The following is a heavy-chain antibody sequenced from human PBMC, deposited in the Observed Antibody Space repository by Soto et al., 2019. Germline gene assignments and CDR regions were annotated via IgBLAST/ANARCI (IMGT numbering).Heavy chain of an antibody. D-gene: IGHD6-19*01. Sequence: EVQLVESGGGLVQPGGALRLSCAASGITFSNYWMHWVRQAPGKGLVWVSRVNSDGSRTNYADSVKGRFTISRDNAKNTLYLQMNRLRAEDTAVYYCAVAVAGPTAIGYWGQGTLVTVSS. CDR1: GITFSNYW. CDR2: VNSDGSRT. J-gene: IGHJ4*02. CDR3: AVAVAGPTAIGY. V-gene: IGHV3-74*01.